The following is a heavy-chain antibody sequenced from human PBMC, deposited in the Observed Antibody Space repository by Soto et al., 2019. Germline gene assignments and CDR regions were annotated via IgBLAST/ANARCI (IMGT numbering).Heavy chain of an antibody. V-gene: IGHV1-3*01. CDR2: INAGNGNT. D-gene: IGHD3-22*01. CDR1: GYTFSSYS. CDR3: ARSQRAYDSSGYHDY. J-gene: IGHJ4*02. Sequence: GASVKVSCKASGYTFSSYSMHWVHQAPGQRLEWMGWINAGNGNTKYSQKFQGRVTITRDTSASTAYMELSSLRSEDTAVYYCARSQRAYDSSGYHDYWGQGTLVTVSS.